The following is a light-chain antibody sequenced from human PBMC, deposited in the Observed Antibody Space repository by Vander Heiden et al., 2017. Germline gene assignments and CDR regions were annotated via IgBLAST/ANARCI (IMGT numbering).Light chain of an antibody. CDR3: QQYYTTPFS. V-gene: IGKV4-1*01. Sequence: IVMTQSPDSLAVSLGERATIHCNSSQTVLYRSDNQNYLGWYQQKAGQPPKLLISWASTRESGVPDRFSASGSETDFTLTISSLQSEDVAVYFCQQYYTTPFSFGGGTKVEI. J-gene: IGKJ4*01. CDR2: WAS. CDR1: QTVLYRSDNQNY.